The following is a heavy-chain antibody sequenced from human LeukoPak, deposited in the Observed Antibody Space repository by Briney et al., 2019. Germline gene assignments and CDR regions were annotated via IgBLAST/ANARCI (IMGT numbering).Heavy chain of an antibody. J-gene: IGHJ4*02. CDR1: GFTFSDYA. D-gene: IGHD1-26*01. V-gene: IGHV3-23*01. Sequence: GGSLRLSCAASGFTFSDYAMTWVRQAPGKGLEWVATISGSGGMTYYADSVKGRFTVSGDNSKNTLYLQMSSLTAADTAVYYCAKDRSIGTSSSFHHWGQGTLGPLSS. CDR3: AKDRSIGTSSSFHH. CDR2: ISGSGGMT.